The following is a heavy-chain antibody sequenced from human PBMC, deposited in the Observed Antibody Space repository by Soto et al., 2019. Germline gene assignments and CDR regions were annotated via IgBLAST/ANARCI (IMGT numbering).Heavy chain of an antibody. V-gene: IGHV3-30*18. CDR1: GFTFSSYG. Sequence: GGSLRLSCAASGFTFSSYGMHWVRQAPGKGLEWVAVISYDGSNKYYADSVKGRFTISRDNSKNTLYLQMNSLRAEDTAVYYCAKEVLRFLEWLFDIDYWGQGTLVTVSS. CDR3: AKEVLRFLEWLFDIDY. CDR2: ISYDGSNK. D-gene: IGHD3-3*01. J-gene: IGHJ4*02.